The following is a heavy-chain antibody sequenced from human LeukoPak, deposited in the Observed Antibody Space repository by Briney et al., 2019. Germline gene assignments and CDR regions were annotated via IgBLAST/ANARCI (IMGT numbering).Heavy chain of an antibody. Sequence: GGSLRLSCAASGFTFIYYSMTWVRQAPGKGLEWLALIWHDGSNKYYADSVKGRFTISRDNSKNTLYLQLNNLRAEDTGVYYCAGDTPPGGDYYFEYWGQGTLVTVSS. D-gene: IGHD3-16*01. CDR1: GFTFIYYS. CDR2: IWHDGSNK. CDR3: AGDTPPGGDYYFEY. J-gene: IGHJ4*02. V-gene: IGHV3-33*08.